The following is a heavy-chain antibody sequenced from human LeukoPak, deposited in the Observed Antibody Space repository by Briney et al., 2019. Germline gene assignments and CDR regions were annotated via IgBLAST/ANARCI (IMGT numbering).Heavy chain of an antibody. CDR3: ARGRGGSH. D-gene: IGHD1-26*01. CDR1: GFTFSSYE. V-gene: IGHV3-48*03. Sequence: GGSLTLSCAASGFTFSSYEMNWVRQAPGKGLECISFMSSSGSTMYYADSVKGRFTISRDNAKKSLYLQMNSLRVEDTAVYYCARGRGGSHWGKGTLVTVSS. J-gene: IGHJ4*02. CDR2: MSSSGSTM.